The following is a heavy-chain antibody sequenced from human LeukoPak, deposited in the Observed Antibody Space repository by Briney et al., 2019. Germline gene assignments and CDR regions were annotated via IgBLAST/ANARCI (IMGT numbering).Heavy chain of an antibody. CDR1: GFTCTSYG. D-gene: IGHD1-26*01. CDR3: GSGTYLYYFDY. Sequence: GMSLRLSCAASGFTCTSYGMHWVRQAPGEGLEWVAVISYDGTDKYYADSVKGRFTISRDNSKNTLFLQMNSLRAEDTAVYYCGSGTYLYYFDYWGQGTLVTVSS. J-gene: IGHJ4*02. CDR2: ISYDGTDK. V-gene: IGHV3-30*03.